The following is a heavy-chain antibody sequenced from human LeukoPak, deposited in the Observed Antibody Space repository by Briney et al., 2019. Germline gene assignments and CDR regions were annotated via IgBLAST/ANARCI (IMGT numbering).Heavy chain of an antibody. CDR3: ARTQAIAAAGLDDAFDI. CDR1: GGTFSSYA. J-gene: IGHJ3*02. V-gene: IGHV1-69*13. Sequence: SVKVSCKASGGTFSSYAISWVRQAPGQGLEWMGGIIPFFGTANYAQKFQGRVTITADESTSTAYMELSSLRSEDTAVYYCARTQAIAAAGLDDAFDIWGQGTMVTVSS. D-gene: IGHD6-13*01. CDR2: IIPFFGTA.